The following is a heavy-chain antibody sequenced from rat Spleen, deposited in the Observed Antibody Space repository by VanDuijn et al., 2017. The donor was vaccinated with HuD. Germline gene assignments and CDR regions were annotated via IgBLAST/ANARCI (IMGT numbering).Heavy chain of an antibody. CDR3: VRQDTSGYSNWFAY. J-gene: IGHJ3*01. D-gene: IGHD4-3*01. CDR1: GFTFRNFD. CDR2: ISPSGVT. Sequence: EVQLVESGGGLVQPGRSLKLSCAVSGFTFRNFDMAWVRQAPTKGLDWVTSISPSGVTYYRDSVKGRFTVSRENAESTLYLLMDSLRSEDTATYYCVRQDTSGYSNWFAYWGQGTLVTVSS. V-gene: IGHV5-25*01.